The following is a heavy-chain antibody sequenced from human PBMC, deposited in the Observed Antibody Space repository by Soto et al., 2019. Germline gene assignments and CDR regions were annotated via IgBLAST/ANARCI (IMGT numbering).Heavy chain of an antibody. J-gene: IGHJ4*02. V-gene: IGHV3-30*03. CDR3: ARVLYYYDNTGYNPFDY. CDR1: GFTFGTYA. CDR2: ISYDGSNK. Sequence: GGSLRLSCEASGFTFGTYAMHWVRQAPGKGLEWVAVISYDGSNKYYADSVKGRFTISRDTSKNTLYLQMNSLRAEDAAFYYCARVLYYYDNTGYNPFDYWGQGTLVTVSS. D-gene: IGHD3-22*01.